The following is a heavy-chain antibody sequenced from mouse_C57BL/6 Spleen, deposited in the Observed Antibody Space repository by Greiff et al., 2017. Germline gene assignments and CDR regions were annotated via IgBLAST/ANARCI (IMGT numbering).Heavy chain of an antibody. CDR1: GYTFTSYW. J-gene: IGHJ1*03. D-gene: IGHD1-1*01. V-gene: IGHV1-62-3*01. CDR2: IDPNSGGT. CDR3: TTLITTVVATRYMDV. Sequence: QVQLQQPGAELVKPGASVKLSCKASGYTFTSYWMHWVKQRPGRGLEWIGRIDPNSGGTAYNQKFKGKAILTADKSSSTAYMELRSLTSEDSAVYCGTTLITTVVATRYMDVWGTGTTVTVSS.